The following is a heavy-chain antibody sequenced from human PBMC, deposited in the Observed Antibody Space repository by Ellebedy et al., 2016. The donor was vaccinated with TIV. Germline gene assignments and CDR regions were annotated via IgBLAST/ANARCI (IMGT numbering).Heavy chain of an antibody. Sequence: PGGSLRLSCAASGFNFRSYWMTWVRQAPGKGLEWVAKIRQEGDEIYYVDSVKGRFTISRDNAKNSLFLQMNSLRVEDTAVYYCASRASYGDYAVQVNPWFDPWGQGTLVTVSS. CDR2: IRQEGDEI. J-gene: IGHJ5*02. D-gene: IGHD4-17*01. CDR1: GFNFRSYW. V-gene: IGHV3-7*01. CDR3: ASRASYGDYAVQVNPWFDP.